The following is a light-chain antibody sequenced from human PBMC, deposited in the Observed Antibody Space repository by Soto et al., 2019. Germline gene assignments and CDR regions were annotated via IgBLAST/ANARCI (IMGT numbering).Light chain of an antibody. CDR2: GAS. J-gene: IGKJ4*01. Sequence: EMVLTQSPGTLSLSPGERATLSCRASQSVSSSYLAWYQQKPGQAPRLLIYGASSRTTGIPDTFSGSASGTDFTLTISRLEPEDVAVYYCQQYGSSPLTFDGGTKVDI. V-gene: IGKV3-20*01. CDR1: QSVSSSY. CDR3: QQYGSSPLT.